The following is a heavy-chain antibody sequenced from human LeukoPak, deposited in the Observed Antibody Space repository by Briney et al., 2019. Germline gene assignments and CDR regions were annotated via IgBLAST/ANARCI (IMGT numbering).Heavy chain of an antibody. CDR3: ATDSGYSSSSLDY. V-gene: IGHV3-66*01. CDR1: EFTVTSNY. Sequence: GGSLRLSCLASEFTVTSNYMTWVRQAPGRGLEWVSVIYSAGSTYYSDSVMGRFIISRGTSKNTLYLQMNSLNAEATAISYCATDSGYSSSSLDYWGQGTLVTVSP. CDR2: IYSAGST. D-gene: IGHD6-6*01. J-gene: IGHJ4*02.